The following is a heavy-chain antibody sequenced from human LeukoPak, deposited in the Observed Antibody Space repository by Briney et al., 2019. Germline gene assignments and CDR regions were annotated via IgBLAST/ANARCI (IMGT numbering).Heavy chain of an antibody. V-gene: IGHV3-48*02. CDR1: GFTFSIYS. D-gene: IGHD3-22*01. J-gene: IGHJ5*02. CDR2: ISSRSSTI. Sequence: GGSLRLSCAASGFTFSIYSMNWVRQAPGKGLEWVSYISSRSSTIYYADSVKGRFTISRDNAKDSLYLQLNSLRDEDTAVYYCARDLTYYDNGGYLDQWGQGTLVTVSS. CDR3: ARDLTYYDNGGYLDQ.